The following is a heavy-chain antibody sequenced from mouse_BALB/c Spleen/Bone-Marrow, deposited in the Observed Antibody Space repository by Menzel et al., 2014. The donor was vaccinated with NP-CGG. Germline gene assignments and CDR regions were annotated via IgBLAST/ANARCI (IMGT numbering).Heavy chain of an antibody. CDR2: IYPGDGDT. CDR3: ARGGISVDY. CDR1: GYAFSVYW. Sequence: VKLMESGAELVRPGSSVKISCKASGYAFSVYWMNWVKQRPGQGPEWIGQIYPGDGDTNYNGKFKGRATLTADKSSNTAYMQLSSLTSEDSAVYFCARGGISVDYWGQGTTLTASS. V-gene: IGHV1-80*01. J-gene: IGHJ2*01.